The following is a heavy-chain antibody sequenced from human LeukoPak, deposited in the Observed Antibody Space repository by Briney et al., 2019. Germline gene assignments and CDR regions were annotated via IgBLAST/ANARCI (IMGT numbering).Heavy chain of an antibody. V-gene: IGHV4-30-4*08. CDR3: ARVRWFGELTYYYYYMDA. J-gene: IGHJ6*03. D-gene: IGHD3-10*01. Sequence: SQTLSLTXTVSGGSISSGDYYWSWIRQPPGKGLEWIGYIYYSGSTYYNPSLKSRVTISVDTSKNQFSLKLSSVTAADTAVYYCARVRWFGELTYYYYYMDAWGKGTTVTVSS. CDR1: GGSISSGDYY. CDR2: IYYSGST.